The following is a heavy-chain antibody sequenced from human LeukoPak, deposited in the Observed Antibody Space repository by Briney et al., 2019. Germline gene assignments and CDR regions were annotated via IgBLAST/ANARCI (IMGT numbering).Heavy chain of an antibody. CDR2: IYYSGST. CDR3: AGQSGGYSYGYDFDY. J-gene: IGHJ4*02. Sequence: KPSETLSLTCTVSGGSISSYYWSWIRQPPGKGLEWIGYIYYSGSTNYNPSLKSRVTISVDTSKNQFSLKLSSVTAADTAVYYCAGQSGGYSYGYDFDYWGQGALVTVSS. V-gene: IGHV4-59*01. CDR1: GGSISSYY. D-gene: IGHD5-18*01.